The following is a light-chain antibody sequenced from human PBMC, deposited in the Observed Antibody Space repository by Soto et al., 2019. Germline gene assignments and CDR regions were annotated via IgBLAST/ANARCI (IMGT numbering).Light chain of an antibody. J-gene: IGKJ1*01. CDR3: QQYGSSPWT. Sequence: IVLTQSLATLSLSAGDRAPLSCRASQSVTSYLAWYQQKPGQAPRLLIYGASSRATGIPDRFSGSGSGTDFTLTISRLEPEDFAVYYCQQYGSSPWTFGQGTKVDI. CDR1: QSVTSY. V-gene: IGKV3-20*01. CDR2: GAS.